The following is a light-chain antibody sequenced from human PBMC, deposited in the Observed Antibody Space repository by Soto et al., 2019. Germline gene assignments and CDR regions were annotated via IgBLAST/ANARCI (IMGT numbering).Light chain of an antibody. CDR2: DAS. CDR3: QQYENYWT. J-gene: IGKJ1*01. Sequence: DIQMTQSPSTLSASVGDRVTITCRASHSISYWLAWYQQKPGKAPKLLIYDASSLESGVPSRFSGSVSGTEFTLAISSLQPDDFATYYCQQYENYWTFGQGTRVEIK. CDR1: HSISYW. V-gene: IGKV1-5*01.